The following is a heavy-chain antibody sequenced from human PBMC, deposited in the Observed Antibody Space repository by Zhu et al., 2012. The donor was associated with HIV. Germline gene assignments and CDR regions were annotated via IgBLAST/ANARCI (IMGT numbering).Heavy chain of an antibody. J-gene: IGHJ5*02. CDR1: GNSISSAYS. D-gene: IGHD3-10*01. CDR3: ARDSLVRELLGFPGSDP. V-gene: IGHV4-38-2*02. CDR2: IYYTGTT. Sequence: QVHLQESGPGLVKPSETLSLTCTVSGNSISSAYSWGWIRQLPGMGLEWIGNIYYTGTTYYNPSLKSRVIISADTSKNQFSLQLNSVTATDTAVYYCARDSLVRELLGFPGSDPWGPGNPGHRLL.